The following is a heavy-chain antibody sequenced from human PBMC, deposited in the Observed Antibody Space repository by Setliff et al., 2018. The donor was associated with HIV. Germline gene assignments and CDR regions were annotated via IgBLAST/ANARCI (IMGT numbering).Heavy chain of an antibody. CDR3: AGCITGTTHWFDP. CDR2: IYTSGST. D-gene: IGHD1-20*01. J-gene: IGHJ5*02. CDR1: GGSISSGSYY. V-gene: IGHV4-61*02. Sequence: PSETLSLTCTVSGGSISSGSYYWSWIRQPAGKGLEWTGRIYTSGSTNYNPSLKSRVTISVDTSKNQFSLKLSSVTAADTAVYYCAGCITGTTHWFDPWGQGTLVTVSS.